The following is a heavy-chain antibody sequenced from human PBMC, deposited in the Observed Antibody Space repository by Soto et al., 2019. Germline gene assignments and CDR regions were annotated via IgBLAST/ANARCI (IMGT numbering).Heavy chain of an antibody. D-gene: IGHD3-16*02. V-gene: IGHV4-31*11. Sequence: SETLSLTCAVSGVSIGSDAYYWSWIRQHPGKGLEWVGFISHRGNTYYNPSLKSRLTLSVDMSKNQFSLKLTSVTAADTAVYFCARYCYTATWYKFDYWGQGTLVTVSS. CDR3: ARYCYTATWYKFDY. J-gene: IGHJ4*02. CDR1: GVSIGSDAYY. CDR2: ISHRGNT.